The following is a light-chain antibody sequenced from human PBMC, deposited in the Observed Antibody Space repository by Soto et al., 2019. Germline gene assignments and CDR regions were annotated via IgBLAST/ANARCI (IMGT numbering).Light chain of an antibody. Sequence: QSALTQPACVSGSPGQSVTISCTGTSSDVGGYDYVSWYQQHPGKAPKFMIYEVTNRPSGVSHRFSGSKSGNTASLTISGLQAEDEADYYCSSYTTTSTYVFGTGTKVTVL. J-gene: IGLJ1*01. CDR1: SSDVGGYDY. V-gene: IGLV2-14*01. CDR2: EVT. CDR3: SSYTTTSTYV.